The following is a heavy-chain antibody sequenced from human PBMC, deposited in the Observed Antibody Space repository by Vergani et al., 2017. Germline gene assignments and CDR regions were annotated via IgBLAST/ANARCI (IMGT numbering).Heavy chain of an antibody. V-gene: IGHV4-59*01. Sequence: QVQLQESGPGLVKPSEPLSLTCTVSGGSLSSYYWSWIRQPPGKGLEWIGYIYYSGSTNYNPSLKSRVTISVDTSKHQFSLKLSSVTAADTAVYYCARATYYYDSSGYRTYIFDYWGQGTLVTVSS. D-gene: IGHD3-22*01. CDR2: IYYSGST. CDR1: GGSLSSYY. CDR3: ARATYYYDSSGYRTYIFDY. J-gene: IGHJ4*02.